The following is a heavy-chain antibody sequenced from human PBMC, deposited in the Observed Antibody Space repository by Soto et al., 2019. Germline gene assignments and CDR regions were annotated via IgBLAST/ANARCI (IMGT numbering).Heavy chain of an antibody. J-gene: IGHJ2*01. CDR3: ARVGQLFPDLDL. V-gene: IGHV4-34*01. CDR1: GTSFSNSY. D-gene: IGHD3-10*01. Sequence: QVQLQQWGAGLLKPSETLSLSCSVYGTSFSNSYWSWIRQAPGKGLERLGEINHTGSTNYNPSLKSRVTISVDASKKEFSLKLRSVTAADTAVYYCARVGQLFPDLDLWGRGTLVSVSS. CDR2: INHTGST.